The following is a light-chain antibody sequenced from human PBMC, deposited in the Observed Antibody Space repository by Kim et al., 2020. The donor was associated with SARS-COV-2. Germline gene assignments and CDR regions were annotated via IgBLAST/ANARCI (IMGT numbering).Light chain of an antibody. CDR1: QSINSW. CDR3: QQYDTYSA. J-gene: IGKJ1*01. V-gene: IGKV1-5*01. Sequence: DIQMTQSLSTLSASVGDRVTITCRASQSINSWLAWYQQKPGKAPKLLIYDASSLESGVPPRFSGSGTGTEFTLTISSLQPDDFATYYCQQYDTYSAFGQGTKVDIK. CDR2: DAS.